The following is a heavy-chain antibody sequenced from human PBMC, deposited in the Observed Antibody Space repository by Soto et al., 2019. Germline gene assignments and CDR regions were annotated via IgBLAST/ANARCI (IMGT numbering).Heavy chain of an antibody. V-gene: IGHV4-59*08. J-gene: IGHJ4*02. CDR1: GGSISSYY. D-gene: IGHD5-12*01. CDR2: IYYSGST. CDR3: ARLQRGYDYPFFDS. Sequence: SETLSLTCTVSGGSISSYYWSWIRQPPGKGLEWIGYIYYSGSTNYNPSLKSRVTISVDTSKNQFSLKLSSVTAADTAVYYCARLQRGYDYPFFDSWGQGTLVTVSS.